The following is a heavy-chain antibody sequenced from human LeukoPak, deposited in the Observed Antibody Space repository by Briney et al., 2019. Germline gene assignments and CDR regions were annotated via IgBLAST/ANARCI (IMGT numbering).Heavy chain of an antibody. CDR1: GFTFSSYA. V-gene: IGHV3-30-3*01. Sequence: GGSLRLSCAASGFTFSSYAMHWVRQAPGKGLEWVAVISDDGSAKDYVDSVKGRFTISRDNSKKTLDLQMNSLRVEDTAAYYCARAQRPDCSSTSCRYFDLWGQGTLVTVSS. CDR2: ISDDGSAK. CDR3: ARAQRPDCSSTSCRYFDL. J-gene: IGHJ4*02. D-gene: IGHD2-2*01.